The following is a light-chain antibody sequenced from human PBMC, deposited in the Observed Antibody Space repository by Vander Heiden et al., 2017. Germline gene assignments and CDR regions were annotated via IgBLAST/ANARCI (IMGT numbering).Light chain of an antibody. CDR3: QQYYSTPYT. CDR2: WAS. Sequence: DIVMTQTPDSLAVSLRERPTINCKSSQSILYSSNKKNSLAWYQQKPGQPPKLLISWASTRESGVSDRFSGSASGTDFTLTISSLQAEDVAVYYCQQYYSTPYTFGQGTKLEIK. J-gene: IGKJ2*01. CDR1: QSILYSSNKKNS. V-gene: IGKV4-1*01.